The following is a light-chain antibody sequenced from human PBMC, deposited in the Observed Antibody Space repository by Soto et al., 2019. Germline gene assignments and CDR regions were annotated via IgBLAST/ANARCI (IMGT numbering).Light chain of an antibody. CDR2: EVS. CDR1: SSDVGGYNY. Sequence: QSALTQPPSASGSPGQSVTISCTGTSSDVGGYNYVSWYQQHLGKAPKLMIYEVSKWPSGVPDRFSGSKSGNTASLTVSGLQSEDEADYYCSSYAGSNNYVFGTGTKLTAL. V-gene: IGLV2-8*01. J-gene: IGLJ1*01. CDR3: SSYAGSNNYV.